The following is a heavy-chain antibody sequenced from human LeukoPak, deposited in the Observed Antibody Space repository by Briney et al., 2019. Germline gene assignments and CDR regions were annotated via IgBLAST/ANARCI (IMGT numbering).Heavy chain of an antibody. CDR3: AELGITMIGGV. Sequence: GRSLRLSCAASGFTFSNYAMHWVRQAPGKGLEWVAVIFYDGTIQYYTDSVKGRFTVSRDNSKNTLYLQMRSLRAEDTAVYYCAELGITMIGGVWGKGTTVTISS. CDR2: IFYDGTIQ. V-gene: IGHV3-30*14. CDR1: GFTFSNYA. J-gene: IGHJ6*04. D-gene: IGHD3-10*02.